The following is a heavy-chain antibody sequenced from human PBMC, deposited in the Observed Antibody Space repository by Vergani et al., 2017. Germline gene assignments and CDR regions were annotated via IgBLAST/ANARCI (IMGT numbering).Heavy chain of an antibody. V-gene: IGHV3-64D*06. CDR1: GFTFSSYA. CDR3: AKLPGGYSGYGDAFDI. CDR2: ISSNGGST. Sequence: EVQLVESGGGLVKPGGSLRLSCSASGFTFSSYAMHWVRQAPGKGLEYVSAISSNGGSTYYADSVKGRFTISRDNSKNTLYLQMNSLRAEDTAVYYCAKLPGGYSGYGDAFDIWGQGTMVTVSS. J-gene: IGHJ3*02. D-gene: IGHD5-12*01.